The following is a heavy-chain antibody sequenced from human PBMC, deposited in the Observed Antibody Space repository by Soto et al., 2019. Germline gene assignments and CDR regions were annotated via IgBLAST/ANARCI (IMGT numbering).Heavy chain of an antibody. J-gene: IGHJ6*02. CDR3: AREEPPGHFYYGMDV. CDR1: GYTFATYG. Sequence: VQLVQSGAEVKQPGASVKVSCKASGYTFATYGISWMRQAPGQGLEWMGWISAYTGNTNYAQKLQGRLSMTTDTSTTTAYMELRSLKSDDTAIYYCAREEPPGHFYYGMDVWGQGTTVTVSS. CDR2: ISAYTGNT. D-gene: IGHD1-26*01. V-gene: IGHV1-18*01.